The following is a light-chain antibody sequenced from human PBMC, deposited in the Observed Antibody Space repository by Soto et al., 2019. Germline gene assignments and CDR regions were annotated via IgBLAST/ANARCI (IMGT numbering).Light chain of an antibody. CDR3: QQYENLPWT. CDR1: QDINNY. V-gene: IGKV1-33*01. CDR2: DAS. J-gene: IGKJ1*01. Sequence: DIQMTQSPSSLSASVGDRVTITCQASQDINNYLNWYQQKPGKAPKLLIYDASNLETGVPSTFSGSGSGTHFIFTISSLQPEDIATYYCQQYENLPWTFGQGTKVEIK.